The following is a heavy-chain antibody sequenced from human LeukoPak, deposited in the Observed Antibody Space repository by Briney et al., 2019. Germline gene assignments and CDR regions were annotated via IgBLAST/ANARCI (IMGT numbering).Heavy chain of an antibody. Sequence: PSETLSLTCTASGVSISSYYWSWIRQPPGKGLGWIGYIYYSGSTNYNPSLKSRVTISVDTSKNQFSLKLSSVTAADTAVYYCAKGAYLRFDYWGQGTLVTVSS. D-gene: IGHD2-21*01. J-gene: IGHJ4*02. CDR3: AKGAYLRFDY. CDR1: GVSISSYY. V-gene: IGHV4-59*01. CDR2: IYYSGST.